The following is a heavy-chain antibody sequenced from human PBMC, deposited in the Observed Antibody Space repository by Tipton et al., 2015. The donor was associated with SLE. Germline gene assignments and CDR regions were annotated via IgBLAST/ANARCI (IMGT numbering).Heavy chain of an antibody. CDR1: GGSISSSSDY. D-gene: IGHD3-3*01. Sequence: LRLSCTVSGGSISSSSDYWGWIRQPPGKGLEWIGNIYYSGTTFYNPSLKSRVTISVDTSKNQFSLRLSSGTAADTAVYYCARSRRLRFPINWYFDLWGRGTLVTVSS. CDR2: IYYSGTT. CDR3: ARSRRLRFPINWYFDL. J-gene: IGHJ2*01. V-gene: IGHV4-39*01.